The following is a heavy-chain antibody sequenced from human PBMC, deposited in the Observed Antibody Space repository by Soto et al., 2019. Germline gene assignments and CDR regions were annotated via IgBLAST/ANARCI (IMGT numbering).Heavy chain of an antibody. CDR2: IIPLFGTA. J-gene: IGHJ4*02. CDR1: GGTFSSYA. D-gene: IGHD3-9*01. CDR3: ARDLVIWEGGRYFDD. V-gene: IGHV1-69*06. Sequence: SVKVSCKASGGTFSSYAISWVRQAPGQGLEWMGGIIPLFGTANYAQKFQGRVTITADKSTSTAYMELSSLRAEDTAVYYCARDLVIWEGGRYFDDWCQGTLVTVSS.